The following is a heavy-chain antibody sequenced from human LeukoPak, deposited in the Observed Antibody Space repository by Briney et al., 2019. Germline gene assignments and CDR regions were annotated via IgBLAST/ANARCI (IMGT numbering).Heavy chain of an antibody. V-gene: IGHV3-30-3*02. Sequence: GGSLRLSCAASGFTFSSYAMHWVRQAPGKGLEWVAAIPNDGTKTYYADSVKGRFTISRDNSKNTLYLQMYSLRAEDTAVYYCANERGYNFGYSFDYWGQGTLVTVSS. CDR3: ANERGYNFGYSFDY. CDR1: GFTFSSYA. J-gene: IGHJ4*02. D-gene: IGHD5-18*01. CDR2: IPNDGTKT.